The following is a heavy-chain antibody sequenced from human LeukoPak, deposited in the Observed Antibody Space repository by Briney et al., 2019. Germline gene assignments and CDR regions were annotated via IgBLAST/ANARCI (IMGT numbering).Heavy chain of an antibody. CDR1: GFSFTDYP. CDR2: IRTTDEGAKYA. Sequence: PGGSLRLSCATSGFSFTDYPMNWVRQAPGKGLEWISNIRTTDEGAKYAYYADSVKGRVTISRDDGKNTLYLHMNSLRDDDTAVYYCATDQRYAFDYWGQGILVTVSS. D-gene: IGHD3-9*01. V-gene: IGHV3-48*02. CDR3: ATDQRYAFDY. J-gene: IGHJ4*02.